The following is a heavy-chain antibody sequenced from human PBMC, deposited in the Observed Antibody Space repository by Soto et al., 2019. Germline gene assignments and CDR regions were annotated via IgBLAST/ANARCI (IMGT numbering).Heavy chain of an antibody. D-gene: IGHD6-19*01. CDR1: GFTFSSYW. CDR2: IKPDGSEK. CDR3: AREGGDSSGHLDY. V-gene: IGHV3-7*01. Sequence: EVQLVESGGGLVQPGGSLRLSCAASGFTFSSYWMSWVRQAPGKGLEWVANIKPDGSEKYYVDSVKGRFTISRDNAKNSLYLQMNRLRAEDTAVYYCAREGGDSSGHLDYWGQGTLVTVSS. J-gene: IGHJ4*02.